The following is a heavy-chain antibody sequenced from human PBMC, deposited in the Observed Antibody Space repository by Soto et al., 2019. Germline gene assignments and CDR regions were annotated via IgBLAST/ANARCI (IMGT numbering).Heavy chain of an antibody. CDR2: IIPIFGTE. V-gene: IGHV1-69*13. D-gene: IGHD3-16*02. Sequence: VKDSRKSSGGTLIRYSIGGLRPPRARELEWMGGIIPIFGTENYAQKFQGRVTITADESTSTAYMELRSPRSEDKAVYYCARAGDYVWGSYRLYYFDYWGQGTLVTVSS. CDR3: ARAGDYVWGSYRLYYFDY. CDR1: GGTLIRYS. J-gene: IGHJ4*02.